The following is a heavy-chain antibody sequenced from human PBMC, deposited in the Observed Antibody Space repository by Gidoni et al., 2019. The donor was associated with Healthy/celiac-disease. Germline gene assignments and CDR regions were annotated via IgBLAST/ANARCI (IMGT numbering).Heavy chain of an antibody. CDR1: GGSFSGYY. CDR2: INHSGST. D-gene: IGHD2-21*01. CDR3: ARGQTVLWWGKYFQH. V-gene: IGHV4-34*01. Sequence: QVQLQQWGAGLLKPSETLSLTCAVYGGSFSGYYWSWIRQPPGKGLEWIGEINHSGSTNYNPSLKSRVTISVDTSKNQFSLKLSSVTAADTAVYYCARGQTVLWWGKYFQHWGQGTLVTVSS. J-gene: IGHJ1*01.